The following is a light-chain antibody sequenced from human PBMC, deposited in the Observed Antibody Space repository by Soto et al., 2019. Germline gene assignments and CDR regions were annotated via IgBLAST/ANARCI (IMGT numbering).Light chain of an antibody. Sequence: DIQMTQSPSTLSASVGDRVTITCRASQSISSWLAWYQQKAGKAPNLLIYKAASSERGVPSRFSGSGSGTEFTLTISSLQPDAFATYYCQQYNTDWTFGQGTKVEIK. J-gene: IGKJ1*01. CDR3: QQYNTDWT. CDR2: KAA. CDR1: QSISSW. V-gene: IGKV1-5*03.